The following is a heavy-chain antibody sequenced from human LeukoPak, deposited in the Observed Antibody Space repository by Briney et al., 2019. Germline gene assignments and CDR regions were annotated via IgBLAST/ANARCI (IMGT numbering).Heavy chain of an antibody. D-gene: IGHD3-10*02. V-gene: IGHV3-30*02. Sequence: GGSLRLSCAASGLMFSTSGMHGVREAPGKGLDWEAFIQYDGSEIYYADSLKGRFTISRDNSKNTLYLQMNSLRAEDTAVFYCARESGAAKIGQMLNYWGQGTLVTVSS. CDR3: ARESGAAKIGQMLNY. J-gene: IGHJ4*02. CDR1: GLMFSTSG. CDR2: IQYDGSEI.